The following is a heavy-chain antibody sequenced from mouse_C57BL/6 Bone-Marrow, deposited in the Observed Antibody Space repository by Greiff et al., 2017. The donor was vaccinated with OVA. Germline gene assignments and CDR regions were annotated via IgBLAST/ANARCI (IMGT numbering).Heavy chain of an antibody. CDR2: INPYNGGT. V-gene: IGHV1-19*01. D-gene: IGHD1-1*01. CDR3: ESICYGNDYAMGY. Sequence: VQLQQSGPVLVKPGASVKMSCKASGYTFTDYYMNWVKQSHGKSLEWIGVINPYNGGTSYNQKFKGKATLTVDKSSSTAYMELNSLTSEDSAVDYCESICYGNDYAMGYWGQGTSVTVSS. CDR1: GYTFTDYY. J-gene: IGHJ4*01.